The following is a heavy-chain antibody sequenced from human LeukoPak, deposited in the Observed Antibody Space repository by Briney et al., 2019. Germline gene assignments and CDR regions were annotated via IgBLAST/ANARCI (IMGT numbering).Heavy chain of an antibody. CDR3: ARHGVAAAGNWFDP. CDR2: IYYSGST. V-gene: IGHV4-39*01. J-gene: IGHJ5*02. CDR1: GGSISSSSYY. D-gene: IGHD6-13*01. Sequence: SETLSLTCTVSGGSISSSSYYWGWIRQPPGKGLGWIGSIYYSGSTYYNPSLKSRVTISVDTSKNQFSLKLSSVTAADTAVYYCARHGVAAAGNWFDPWGQGTLVTVSS.